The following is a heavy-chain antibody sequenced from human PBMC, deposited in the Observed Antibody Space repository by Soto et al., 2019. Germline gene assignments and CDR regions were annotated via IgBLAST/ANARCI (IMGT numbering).Heavy chain of an antibody. J-gene: IGHJ4*02. CDR3: ARTYYYDSSGYYLYYFDY. Sequence: QVQLVESGGGVVQPGRSPRLSCAASGFTFSSYGMHWVRQAPGKGLEWVAVIWYDGSNKYYADSVKGRFTISRDNSKNTLYLQMNSLRAEDTAVYYCARTYYYDSSGYYLYYFDYWGQGTLVTVSS. V-gene: IGHV3-33*01. CDR1: GFTFSSYG. D-gene: IGHD3-22*01. CDR2: IWYDGSNK.